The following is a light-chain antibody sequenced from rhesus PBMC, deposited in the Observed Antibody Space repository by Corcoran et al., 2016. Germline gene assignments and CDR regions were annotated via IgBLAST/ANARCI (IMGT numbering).Light chain of an antibody. Sequence: QAALTQPPSVSGSPGQSVTISCTGTSGDIGRYNYVSWYQHHPGKAPKLMIFGVNQRPSGVSDRFSGSKSGNTASLTISGLQTDDEADYYCSSYADSKTYIFASGTRLTVL. V-gene: IGLV2-23*01. CDR1: SGDIGRYNY. J-gene: IGLJ1*01. CDR2: GVN. CDR3: SSYADSKTYI.